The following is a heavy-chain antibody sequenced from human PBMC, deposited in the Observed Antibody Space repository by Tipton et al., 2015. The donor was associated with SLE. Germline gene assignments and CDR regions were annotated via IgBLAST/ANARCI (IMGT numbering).Heavy chain of an antibody. CDR2: IKQDGSEK. CDR1: GFTFSSYA. V-gene: IGHV3-7*01. CDR3: ASTAYDSSGQTDAFDI. Sequence: SLRLSCAASGFTFSSYAMSWVRQAPGKGLEWVANIKQDGSEKYYVDSVKGRFTISRDNAKNSLYLQMNSLRAEDTAVYYCASTAYDSSGQTDAFDIWGQGTMVTVSS. D-gene: IGHD3-22*01. J-gene: IGHJ3*02.